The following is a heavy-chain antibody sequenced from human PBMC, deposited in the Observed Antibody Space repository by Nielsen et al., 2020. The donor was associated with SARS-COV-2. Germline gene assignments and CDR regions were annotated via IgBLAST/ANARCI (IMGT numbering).Heavy chain of an antibody. D-gene: IGHD3-22*01. J-gene: IGHJ2*01. CDR1: GFTFSSYA. Sequence: GESLKISCAASGFTFSSYAMSWVRQAPGKGLEWVSAISGSGGSTYYADSVKGRFTISRDNSKNTLYLQMNSLRAEDTAVYYCAKESYSYDSSGYYHISSWSFALWGRGTLVSVSS. CDR2: ISGSGGST. V-gene: IGHV3-23*01. CDR3: AKESYSYDSSGYYHISSWSFAL.